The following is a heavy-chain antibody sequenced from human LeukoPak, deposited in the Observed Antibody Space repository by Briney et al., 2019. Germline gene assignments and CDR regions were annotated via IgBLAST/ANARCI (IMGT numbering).Heavy chain of an antibody. CDR1: GGSISSSSYY. V-gene: IGHV4-39*02. CDR3: AREEKDYYDSSGYYFGFDY. Sequence: SETLSLTCTVSGGSISSSSYYWGWIRQPPGKGLEWIGSIHYSGSTYYNPSLKSRVTISVDTSKNQFSLKLSSVTAADTAVYYCAREEKDYYDSSGYYFGFDYWGQGTLVTVSS. CDR2: IHYSGST. J-gene: IGHJ4*02. D-gene: IGHD3-22*01.